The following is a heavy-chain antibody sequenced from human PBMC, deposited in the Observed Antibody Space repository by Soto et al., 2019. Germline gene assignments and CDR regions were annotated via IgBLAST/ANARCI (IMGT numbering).Heavy chain of an antibody. CDR1: GFTVSSNY. CDR2: IYSGGST. Sequence: GGSLRLSCAASGFTVSSNYMSWVRQAPGKGLEWVSVIYSGGSTYYADSVKGRFTISRDNSKNTLYLQMNSLRAEDTAVYYCASLYSGYDSPFDYWGQGTLVTVSS. V-gene: IGHV3-66*01. J-gene: IGHJ4*02. D-gene: IGHD5-12*01. CDR3: ASLYSGYDSPFDY.